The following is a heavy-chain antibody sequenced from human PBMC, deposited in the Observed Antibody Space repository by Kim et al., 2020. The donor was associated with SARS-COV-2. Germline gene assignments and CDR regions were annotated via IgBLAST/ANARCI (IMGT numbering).Heavy chain of an antibody. J-gene: IGHJ6*02. CDR1: GGSISSYY. V-gene: IGHV4-59*01. Sequence: SETLSLTCTVSGGSISSYYWSWIRQPPGKGLEWIGYIYYSGSTNYNPSLKSRVTISVGTSKNQFSLKLSSVTAADWAVYYCSRGLGYCSSNSCYDDYYGMDVWGQGTTVTVSS. CDR3: SRGLGYCSSNSCYDDYYGMDV. CDR2: IYYSGST. D-gene: IGHD2-2*01.